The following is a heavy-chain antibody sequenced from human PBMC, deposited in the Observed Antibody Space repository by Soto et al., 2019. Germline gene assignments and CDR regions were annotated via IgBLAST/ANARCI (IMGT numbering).Heavy chain of an antibody. CDR1: GGSVTISNW. CDR2: IHHSGST. D-gene: IGHD1-26*01. CDR3: ARGGYYFYMDV. V-gene: IGHV4-4*02. J-gene: IGHJ6*03. Sequence: QVQLQESGPGLVKPSGTLSLTCAVSGGSVTISNWWSWVRQTPGKGLEWIGQIHHSGSTNYNPSLTSRATISVDKSKNQFSLEMKSVTAADTAVYYCARGGYYFYMDVWGKGTTVTVSS.